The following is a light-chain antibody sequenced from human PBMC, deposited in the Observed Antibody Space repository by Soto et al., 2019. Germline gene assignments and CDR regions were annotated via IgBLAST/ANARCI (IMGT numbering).Light chain of an antibody. CDR1: ISDLGIYNY. CDR2: EVT. CDR3: ISYTTSSNRV. Sequence: SPPASVSRSPGHSITRSSSRSISDLGIYNYVAWYQQHSGKVPKLIIFEVTNRPSGVSNRFSGSKSGNTASLTISGLQAEEEADYYCISYTTSSNRVFGTGTKVT. J-gene: IGLJ1*01. V-gene: IGLV2-14*01.